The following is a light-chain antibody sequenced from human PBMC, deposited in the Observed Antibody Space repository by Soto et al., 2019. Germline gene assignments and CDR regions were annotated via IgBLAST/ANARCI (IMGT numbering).Light chain of an antibody. CDR3: SSYTAGGTI. V-gene: IGLV2-14*01. J-gene: IGLJ1*01. CDR2: EVS. Sequence: QSVLTQPASVSGSPGQSITISCTGTSGDVGGYYYVSWYQQFPGKAPKLMISEVSNRPSGVSNRFSGSKSGNTASLTISGLQAEDEADYYCSSYTAGGTIFGTGTKVTV. CDR1: SGDVGGYYY.